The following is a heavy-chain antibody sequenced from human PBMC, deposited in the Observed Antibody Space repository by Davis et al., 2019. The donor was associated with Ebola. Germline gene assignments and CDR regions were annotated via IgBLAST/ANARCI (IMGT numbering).Heavy chain of an antibody. J-gene: IGHJ6*02. CDR2: IYSGGST. CDR3: ARDRFGLGSGGMDV. CDR1: GFTVSSNY. V-gene: IGHV3-53*05. D-gene: IGHD2-15*01. Sequence: GGSRRLSCAASGFTVSSNYMSWVRQAPGKGLEWVSVIYSGGSTYYADSVKGRFTISRDNSKNTLYLQMNSLRAEDTAVYYCARDRFGLGSGGMDVWGQGTTVTVSS.